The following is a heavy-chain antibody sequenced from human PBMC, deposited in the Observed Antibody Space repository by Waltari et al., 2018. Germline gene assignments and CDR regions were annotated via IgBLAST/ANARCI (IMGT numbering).Heavy chain of an antibody. Sequence: QLQLQESGPGLVKPSETLSLTCTVSGGSISSSRYYWGWIRQPPGKGLEWIGSIYYSGSTYYNPSLKSRVTISVDTSKNQFSLKLSSVTAADTAVYYCARGSDSDAFDIWGQGTMVTVSS. CDR3: ARGSDSDAFDI. CDR1: GGSISSSRYY. J-gene: IGHJ3*02. V-gene: IGHV4-39*07. CDR2: IYYSGST.